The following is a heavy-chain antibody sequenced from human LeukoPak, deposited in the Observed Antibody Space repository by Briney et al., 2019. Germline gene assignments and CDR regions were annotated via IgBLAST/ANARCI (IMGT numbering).Heavy chain of an antibody. CDR3: ARAPLSYCSSTSCRTGYYYYYMDV. Sequence: GRSLRLSWAASGFTFSSYGMHWVRQAPGKGLGWVAVIWYDGINKYYADSVKGRFTISRDNSKNTLYLQMNSLRAEDTAVYYCARAPLSYCSSTSCRTGYYYYYMDVWGKGTTVTVSS. CDR1: GFTFSSYG. J-gene: IGHJ6*03. D-gene: IGHD2-2*01. V-gene: IGHV3-33*01. CDR2: IWYDGINK.